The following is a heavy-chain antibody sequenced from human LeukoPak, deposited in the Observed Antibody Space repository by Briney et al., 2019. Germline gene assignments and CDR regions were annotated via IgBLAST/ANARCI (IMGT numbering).Heavy chain of an antibody. J-gene: IGHJ6*03. CDR1: GYTFTSYG. Sequence: ASVKVSRKASGYTFTSYGISWVRQASGQGLEWMGWISAYNGNTNYAQKLQGRVTMTTDTSTSTAYMELRSLRSDDTAVYYCARDGGSGYYYYMDVWGKGTTVTVSS. CDR2: ISAYNGNT. D-gene: IGHD3-10*01. V-gene: IGHV1-18*01. CDR3: ARDGGSGYYYYMDV.